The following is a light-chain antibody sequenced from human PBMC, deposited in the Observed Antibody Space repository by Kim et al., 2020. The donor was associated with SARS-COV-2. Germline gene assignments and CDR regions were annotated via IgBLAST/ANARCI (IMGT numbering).Light chain of an antibody. J-gene: IGKJ1*01. CDR3: QRYNSAPWT. CDR2: DAS. Sequence: ASVGDRDTITCRSSQGISNFLAWYQQKPGKVPQLLIYDASVLQSGVPSRFSGSGSGTDFTLTISGLQPEDIATYYCQRYNSAPWTFGQGTKVDIK. V-gene: IGKV1-27*01. CDR1: QGISNF.